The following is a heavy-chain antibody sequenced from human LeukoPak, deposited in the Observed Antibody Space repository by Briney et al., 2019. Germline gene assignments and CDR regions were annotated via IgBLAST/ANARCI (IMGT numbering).Heavy chain of an antibody. CDR1: GGSFSGYY. Sequence: SETLSLTCAVYGGSFSGYYWSWIRQPPGKGPEWIGEINHSGSTNYNPSLKSRVTISVDTSKNQFSLKLSSVTAADTAVYYCARGAMYCGGDCYSSHDAFDIWGQGTMVTVSS. D-gene: IGHD2-21*02. V-gene: IGHV4-34*01. J-gene: IGHJ3*02. CDR2: INHSGST. CDR3: ARGAMYCGGDCYSSHDAFDI.